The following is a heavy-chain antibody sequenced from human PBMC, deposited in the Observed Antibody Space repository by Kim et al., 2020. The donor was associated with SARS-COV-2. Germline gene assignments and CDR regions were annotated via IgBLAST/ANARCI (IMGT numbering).Heavy chain of an antibody. CDR3: ARDNGDYYDSSGYYPDAFDI. CDR1: GFTFSSYS. D-gene: IGHD3-22*01. V-gene: IGHV3-21*01. Sequence: GGSLRLSCAASGFTFSSYSMNWVRQAPGKGLEWVSSISSSSSYIYYADSVKGRFTISRDNAKNSLYLQMNSPRAEDTAVYYCARDNGDYYDSSGYYPDAFDIWGQGTMVTVSS. CDR2: ISSSSSYI. J-gene: IGHJ3*02.